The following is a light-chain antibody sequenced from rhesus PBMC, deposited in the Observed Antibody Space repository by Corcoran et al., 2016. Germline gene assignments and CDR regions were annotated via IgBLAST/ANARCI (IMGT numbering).Light chain of an antibody. J-gene: IGLJ6*01. CDR2: EVS. CDR1: SSDIGGYNY. Sequence: QAALTQPRSVSGSPGQSFTISCTGTSSDIGGYNYVSWYQQPPGTAPKLMIYEVSKRPSGVSDRFSGSKSGNTASLTISGLQAEDEAEYYCSSYAGSHTSGFGSGTKLTVL. V-gene: IGLV2-32*02. CDR3: SSYAGSHTSG.